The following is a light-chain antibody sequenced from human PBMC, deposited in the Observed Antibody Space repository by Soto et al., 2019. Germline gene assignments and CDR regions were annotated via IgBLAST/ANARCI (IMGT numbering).Light chain of an antibody. CDR2: AAA. CDR3: QQSYSTPPWT. CDR1: QSIVTY. V-gene: IGKV1-39*01. J-gene: IGKJ1*01. Sequence: DIQRTQSPSSLSASVGDRVTLTCRASQSIVTYLNWYLQKPGKAPKLLIYAAANLQSGVPSRFSGSGSGTDLTLTISSLQPEDFANYFCQQSYSTPPWTFGQGTKVDI.